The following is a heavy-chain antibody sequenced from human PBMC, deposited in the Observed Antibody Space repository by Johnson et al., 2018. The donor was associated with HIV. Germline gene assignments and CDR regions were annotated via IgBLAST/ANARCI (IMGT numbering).Heavy chain of an antibody. V-gene: IGHV3-20*03. J-gene: IGHJ3*01. CDR3: ARAPHDAFDV. CDR2: INWNGGNT. Sequence: PGKGLEWVSGINWNGGNTGYADSVKGRCTISRDNDKSSVYMQMNNLRAEDTAVYYCARAPHDAFDVWGQGTMVTVSS.